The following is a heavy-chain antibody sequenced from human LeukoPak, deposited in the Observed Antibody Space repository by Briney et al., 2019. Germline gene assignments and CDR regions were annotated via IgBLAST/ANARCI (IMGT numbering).Heavy chain of an antibody. CDR3: TRFWSGYYTGINGYHWFDP. Sequence: SETLSLTCAVYGGSFSGYYWSWIRQPPGKGLEWIGEINHSGSTNYNPSLKSRVTISVDTSKNQFSLKLSSLTAADTAVYYCTRFWSGYYTGINGYHWFDPWGQGTLVTVSS. CDR1: GGSFSGYY. D-gene: IGHD3-3*01. V-gene: IGHV4-34*01. CDR2: INHSGST. J-gene: IGHJ5*02.